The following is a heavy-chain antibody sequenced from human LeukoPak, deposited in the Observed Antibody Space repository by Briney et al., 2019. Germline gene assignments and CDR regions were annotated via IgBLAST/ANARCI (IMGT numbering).Heavy chain of an antibody. Sequence: ASETLSLTCTVSGGSISSSSYYWGWIRQPPGKGLEWIGSIYYSGSTYYNPSLKSRVTISVDTSKNQFSLKLSSVTAADTAVYYCARVDSSWYFDYWGQGTLVTVSS. CDR3: ARVDSSWYFDY. CDR2: IYYSGST. J-gene: IGHJ4*02. CDR1: GGSISSSSYY. D-gene: IGHD6-13*01. V-gene: IGHV4-39*07.